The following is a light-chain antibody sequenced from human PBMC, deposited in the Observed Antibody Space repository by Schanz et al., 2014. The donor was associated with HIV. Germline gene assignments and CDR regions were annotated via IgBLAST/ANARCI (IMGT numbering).Light chain of an antibody. CDR1: QSVSSSY. CDR2: GAS. J-gene: IGKJ5*01. V-gene: IGKV3-20*01. Sequence: EIVLTQSPGTLSLSPGERATLSCRASQSVSSSYLAWYQQKPGQAPRLLIYGASSRATGIPDRFSGSGSGTDVTLTISRLEPEDFALYYCQQYDSSPITFGQGTRLEIK. CDR3: QQYDSSPIT.